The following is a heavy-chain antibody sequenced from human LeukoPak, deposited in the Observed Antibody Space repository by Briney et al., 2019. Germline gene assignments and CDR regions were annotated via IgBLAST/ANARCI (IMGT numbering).Heavy chain of an antibody. CDR1: GGSISSSSYY. CDR3: ARVYPLRTFIHFDTSGYEPAGFFDY. V-gene: IGHV4-39*07. D-gene: IGHD3-22*01. J-gene: IGHJ4*02. Sequence: PSETLSLTCTVSGGSISSSSYYWGWIRQPPGEGRGWIGSIYYTGTTYYNPSLRSRVTISVDTSKNQFSLKVNSVTAADTAVYYCARVYPLRTFIHFDTSGYEPAGFFDYWGQGTLVTVSS. CDR2: IYYTGTT.